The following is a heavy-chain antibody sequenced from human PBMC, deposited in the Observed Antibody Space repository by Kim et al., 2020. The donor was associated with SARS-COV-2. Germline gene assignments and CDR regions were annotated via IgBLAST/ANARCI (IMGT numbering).Heavy chain of an antibody. Sequence: GXSLRLSCAASGFTFSSYWMNWVRQAPGXXXQWXANIXPDGSGKYYVDSVKGRFTISRDNAKNSLYLHMNSXRAEDTAVYXCARGDCSGGSCSRGYWGQG. D-gene: IGHD2-15*01. CDR3: ARGDCSGGSCSRGY. CDR2: IXPDGSGK. CDR1: GFTFSSYW. J-gene: IGHJ4*02. V-gene: IGHV3-7*01.